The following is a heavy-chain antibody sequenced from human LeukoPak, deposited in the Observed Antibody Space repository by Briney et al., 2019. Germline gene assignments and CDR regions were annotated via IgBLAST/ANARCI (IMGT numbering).Heavy chain of an antibody. CDR2: INPNSGGT. CDR1: GYTFTGYY. D-gene: IGHD1-7*01. Sequence: GDSVTVSCMASGYTFTGYYMHWVRQAPGQGLEWMGWINPNSGGTNYAQNFQGSVTMTRDTSISTAYMELSRLRSDDTAVYYCARQDNWNYGYWGQGTLVTVS. J-gene: IGHJ4*02. CDR3: ARQDNWNYGY. V-gene: IGHV1-2*02.